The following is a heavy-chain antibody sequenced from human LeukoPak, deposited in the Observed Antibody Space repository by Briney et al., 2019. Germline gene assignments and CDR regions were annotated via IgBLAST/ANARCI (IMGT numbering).Heavy chain of an antibody. Sequence: GGSLRLSCAASGFTFSRYWMSWVRQAPGKGLEWVANIKQEGSEKYYVDSVKGRFTISRDKAKNSLYLQMNSLRAEDTAVYYCARVGQLRHFYFDYWGQGTLDTVSS. V-gene: IGHV3-7*03. J-gene: IGHJ4*02. D-gene: IGHD2-2*01. CDR1: GFTFSRYW. CDR3: ARVGQLRHFYFDY. CDR2: IKQEGSEK.